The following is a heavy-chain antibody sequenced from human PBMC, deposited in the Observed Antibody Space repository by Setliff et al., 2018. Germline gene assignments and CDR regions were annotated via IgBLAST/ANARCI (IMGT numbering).Heavy chain of an antibody. J-gene: IGHJ4*02. D-gene: IGHD6-13*01. CDR3: VRESRSTWYRRDF. Sequence: SETLSLTCTVSGGSISSYYWSWIRQPPGKGLEWIGYIYHNGNTNFNPSLKTRVTMSVDTSKNQFALNLRSVTAADTAVYYCVRESRSTWYRRDFWGQGTLVTVSS. V-gene: IGHV4-59*01. CDR1: GGSISSYY. CDR2: IYHNGNT.